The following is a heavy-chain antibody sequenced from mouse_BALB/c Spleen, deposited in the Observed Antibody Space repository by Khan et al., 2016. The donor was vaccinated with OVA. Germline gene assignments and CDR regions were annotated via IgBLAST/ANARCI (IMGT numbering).Heavy chain of an antibody. D-gene: IGHD2-10*01. CDR2: IWSDGST. Sequence: VQLQESGPGLAAPSQSLYITCTISGFSLTNYGVHWVRQTPGKGLEWLVVIWSDGSTNYNSVIKSRLIVTTDNSERQVFLKMNSLQTDDTAIYFSARRPYYHYNIMDYWGQGTSVTVSA. CDR3: ARRPYYHYNIMDY. J-gene: IGHJ4*01. V-gene: IGHV2-6-1*01. CDR1: GFSLTNYG.